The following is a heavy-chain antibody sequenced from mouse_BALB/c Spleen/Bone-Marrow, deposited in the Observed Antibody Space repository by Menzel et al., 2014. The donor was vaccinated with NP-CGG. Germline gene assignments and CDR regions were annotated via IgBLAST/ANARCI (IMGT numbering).Heavy chain of an antibody. J-gene: IGHJ3*01. V-gene: IGHV1-61*01. CDR2: IHPSDSET. CDR3: AREKVYYGISWFAY. D-gene: IGHD2-1*01. Sequence: QVHLQQPGTEVVRPGASVKLSCKASGYSFTTYWMNWVKRRPGQGLEWIGMIHPSDSETRLNQKFKDKATLTVDKSSSTAYMQLNSPTSEDSAVYYCAREKVYYGISWFAYWGQGTLVTVSA. CDR1: GYSFTTYW.